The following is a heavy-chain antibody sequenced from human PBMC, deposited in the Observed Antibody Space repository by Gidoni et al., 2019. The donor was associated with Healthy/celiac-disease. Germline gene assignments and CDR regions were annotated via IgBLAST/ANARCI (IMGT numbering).Heavy chain of an antibody. CDR2: ISGSGGST. CDR3: AKPYSGSYWVWDD. CDR1: GFTFSSYA. D-gene: IGHD1-26*01. V-gene: IGHV3-23*01. Sequence: EVQLLESGGGLVQPGGSLRLSCAAAGFTFSSYAMSWVRQAPGQRPEWVSDISGSGGSTYYADSVKGRFTISRDNSKNMLYLQTNGLRAEDTAVYYCAKPYSGSYWVWDDWGQGTLVTVSS. J-gene: IGHJ4*02.